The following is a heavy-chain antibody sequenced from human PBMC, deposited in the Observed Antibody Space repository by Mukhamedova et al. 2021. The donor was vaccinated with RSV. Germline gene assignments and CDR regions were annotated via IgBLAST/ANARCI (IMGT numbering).Heavy chain of an antibody. CDR2: ISYDGSNK. Sequence: SSYAMHWVRQAPGKGLEWVAVISYDGSNKYYADSVKGRFTISRDNSKNTLYLQMNSLRAEDTAVYYCARGRDGYNWNYFDYWGQG. J-gene: IGHJ4*02. V-gene: IGHV3-30*04. CDR1: SSYA. CDR3: ARGRDGYNWNYFDY. D-gene: IGHD5-24*01.